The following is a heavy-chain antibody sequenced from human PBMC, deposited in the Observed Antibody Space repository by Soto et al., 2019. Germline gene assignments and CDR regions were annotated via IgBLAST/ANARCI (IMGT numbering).Heavy chain of an antibody. CDR2: IYYSGST. D-gene: IGHD4-17*01. CDR1: GGSISSYY. V-gene: IGHV4-59*01. CDR3: ARDLNGLNWFDP. Sequence: SETLSLTCTVSGGSISSYYWSWIRQPPGKGLEWIGYIYYSGSTNYNPSLKSRVTISVDTSKNQFSLKRSAVTAADTAVYYSARDLNGLNWFDPWGQGTLVTVSS. J-gene: IGHJ5*02.